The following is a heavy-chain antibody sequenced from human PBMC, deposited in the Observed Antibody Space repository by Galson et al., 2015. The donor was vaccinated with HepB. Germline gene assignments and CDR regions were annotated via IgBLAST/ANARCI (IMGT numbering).Heavy chain of an antibody. J-gene: IGHJ6*02. V-gene: IGHV3-33*08. D-gene: IGHD3-10*01. CDR3: ASFHYGSGSYYNYYYGMDV. Sequence: SCAASGFTFSSYGMHWVRQAPGKGLEWVAVIWYDGSNKYYADSVKGRFTISRDNSKNTLYLQMNSLRAEDTAVYYCASFHYGSGSYYNYYYGMDVWGQGTTVTVSS. CDR1: GFTFSSYG. CDR2: IWYDGSNK.